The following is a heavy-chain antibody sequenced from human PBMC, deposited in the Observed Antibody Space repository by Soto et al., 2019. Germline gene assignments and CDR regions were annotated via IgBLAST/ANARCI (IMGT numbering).Heavy chain of an antibody. CDR3: ARSSTSANYFDY. J-gene: IGHJ4*02. CDR2: IYYSGST. V-gene: IGHV4-31*03. Sequence: QVQLQESGPGLVKPSQTLSLTCTVSGGSISSGGYYWSWIRQHPGKGLEWIGYIYYSGSTYYNASVKTRVTISVDTSKNQFSLKLSSVTAADTAVYYCARSSTSANYFDYWGQGTLVTVSS. CDR1: GGSISSGGYY. D-gene: IGHD2-2*01.